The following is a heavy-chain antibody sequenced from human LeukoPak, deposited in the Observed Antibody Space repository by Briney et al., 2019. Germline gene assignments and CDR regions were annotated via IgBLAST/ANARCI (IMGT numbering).Heavy chain of an antibody. CDR1: GGSITSSSYY. J-gene: IGHJ6*03. D-gene: IGHD3-16*01. CDR3: ARQGVGTYDYGDEGYYMDV. V-gene: IGHV4-39*01. Sequence: SETLSLTCTVSGGSITSSSYYWGWIRQPPGKGLEWIGSIYYSGSAYYTPSLKGRVIISVDTSKNQFSLKLSSVTAADTAVYYCARQGVGTYDYGDEGYYMDVWGKGTTVTISS. CDR2: IYYSGSA.